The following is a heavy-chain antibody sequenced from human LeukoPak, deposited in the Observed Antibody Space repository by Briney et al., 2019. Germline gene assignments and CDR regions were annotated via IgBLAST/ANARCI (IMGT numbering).Heavy chain of an antibody. CDR1: GGSFSGYY. CDR2: INRSGST. CDR3: ARGSRARPVDY. V-gene: IGHV4-34*01. D-gene: IGHD1-14*01. Sequence: KPSETLSLTCAVYGGSFSGYYWSWIRQPPGKGLGWIGEINRSGSTNYNPSLKSRVTISVDTSTNQFSLIVHSVTAADTGIYYCARGSRARPVDYWGQGTLVTVSS. J-gene: IGHJ4*02.